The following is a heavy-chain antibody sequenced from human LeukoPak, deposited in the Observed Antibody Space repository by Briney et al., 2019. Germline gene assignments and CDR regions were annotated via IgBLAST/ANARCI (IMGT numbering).Heavy chain of an antibody. Sequence: GGSLRLSCAASGFTFTNYGTHWVRQAPDKGLEWVAVISFDGRIEYYVDSVKGRFTISRDKSKNTLYLQMNSLRPEDTAVYYCAKERASMGADAFDIWGQGTMVTVSS. D-gene: IGHD1-26*01. J-gene: IGHJ3*02. CDR1: GFTFTNYG. CDR3: AKERASMGADAFDI. CDR2: ISFDGRIE. V-gene: IGHV3-30*18.